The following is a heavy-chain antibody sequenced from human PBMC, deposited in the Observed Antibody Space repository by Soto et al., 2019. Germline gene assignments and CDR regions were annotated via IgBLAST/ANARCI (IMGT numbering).Heavy chain of an antibody. CDR3: ARTALCSGGSCYSGLLDY. CDR1: GGSISSSSYY. J-gene: IGHJ4*02. V-gene: IGHV4-39*01. D-gene: IGHD2-15*01. CDR2: IYYSGST. Sequence: SETLSLTCTVSGGSISSSSYYWGWIRQPPGKGLEWIGSIYYSGSTYYNPSLKSRVTISVDTSKNQFSLKLSSVTAADTAVYYFARTALCSGGSCYSGLLDYWGQGTLVTVSS.